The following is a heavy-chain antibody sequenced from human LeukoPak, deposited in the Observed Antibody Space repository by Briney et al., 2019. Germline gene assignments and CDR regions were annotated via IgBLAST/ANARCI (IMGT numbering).Heavy chain of an antibody. CDR3: ATGGSGSYYPSMDV. D-gene: IGHD3-10*01. CDR2: VYYSGST. Sequence: SETLSLTCTVSGGSISSSSYYWGWIRQPPGKGLEWIGSVYYSGSTYYNPSLKSRVTISVDTSKNQFSLRLSSVTAADTAVYYCATGGSGSYYPSMDVWGQGTTVTVSS. CDR1: GGSISSSSYY. V-gene: IGHV4-39*07. J-gene: IGHJ6*02.